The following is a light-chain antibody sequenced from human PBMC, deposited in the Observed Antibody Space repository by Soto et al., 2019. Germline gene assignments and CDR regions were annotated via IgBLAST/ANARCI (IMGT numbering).Light chain of an antibody. CDR1: QSVSNS. CDR3: QQYNNWPPSWT. Sequence: ETLLTQSPATLSVSPGETATLSCRASQSVSNSLAWYRQRPGQPPSLLIYATSTRATGVPARFTGSGSGTEFTLTISSLQSEDFAVYYCQQYNNWPPSWTFGQGTKVDIK. CDR2: ATS. J-gene: IGKJ1*01. V-gene: IGKV3-15*01.